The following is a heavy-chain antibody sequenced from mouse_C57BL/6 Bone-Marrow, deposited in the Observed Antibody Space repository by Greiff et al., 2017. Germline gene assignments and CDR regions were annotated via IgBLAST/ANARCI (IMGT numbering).Heavy chain of an antibody. CDR2: INPYNGGT. CDR3: ASRYFDV. J-gene: IGHJ1*03. CDR1: GYTFTDYY. Sequence: VQLKESGPVLVKPGASVKMSCKASGYTFTDYYMNWVKQSHGKSLEWIGVINPYNGGTSYNQKFKGKATLTVDKSSSTAYMGLNSLTSEDSAVYYCASRYFDVWGTGTTVTVSS. V-gene: IGHV1-19*01.